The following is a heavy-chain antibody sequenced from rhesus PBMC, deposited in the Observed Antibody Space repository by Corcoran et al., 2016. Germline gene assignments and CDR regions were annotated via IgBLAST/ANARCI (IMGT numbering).Heavy chain of an antibody. CDR1: GGSVSSSNW. V-gene: IGHV4-65*01. D-gene: IGHD6-37*01. CDR3: ARTSSGGWSYDY. Sequence: QVQLQESGPGLVKPSETLSLTCAVSGGSVSSSNWWSWIRQPPGKGLEWIGYISGSSDRTYYNPPLKSRVTLSTDTSKNQFSLKLSSVTSADTAVYYCARTSSGGWSYDYWGQGVLVTVSS. J-gene: IGHJ4*01. CDR2: ISGSSDRT.